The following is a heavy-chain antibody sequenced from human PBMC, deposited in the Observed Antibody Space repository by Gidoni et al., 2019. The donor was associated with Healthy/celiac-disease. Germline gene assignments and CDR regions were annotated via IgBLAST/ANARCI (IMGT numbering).Heavy chain of an antibody. J-gene: IGHJ4*02. CDR2: IPYDENNK. V-gene: IGHV3-30-3*01. CDR3: ARVSGDGGDY. D-gene: IGHD3-10*01. Sequence: QVQLVESGGGVVQPGRSLRLSCAVSGFTLSSYAIHWVRQAPGKGLAWVAIIPYDENNKYYADSVKGRFTISRDNSKNTVYLQMNSLRVEDTAVYYCARVSGDGGDYWGQGTLVAVSS. CDR1: GFTLSSYA.